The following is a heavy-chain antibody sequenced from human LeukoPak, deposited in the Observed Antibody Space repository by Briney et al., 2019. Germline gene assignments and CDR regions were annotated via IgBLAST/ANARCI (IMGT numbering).Heavy chain of an antibody. Sequence: ASVKVSCKASGYTFTSYDINWARQAPGQGLEWMGWMNPNSGNTGYAQKFQGRVTITRNTSISTAYMELSSLRSEDTAVYYCARVPPRYCSSTSCYTADWDWFDPWGQGTLVTVSS. CDR3: ARVPPRYCSSTSCYTADWDWFDP. V-gene: IGHV1-8*03. D-gene: IGHD2-2*02. CDR2: MNPNSGNT. CDR1: GYTFTSYD. J-gene: IGHJ5*02.